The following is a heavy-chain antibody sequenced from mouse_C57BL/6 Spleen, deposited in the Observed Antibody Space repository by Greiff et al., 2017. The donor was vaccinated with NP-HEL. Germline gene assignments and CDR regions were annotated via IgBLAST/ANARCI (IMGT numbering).Heavy chain of an antibody. V-gene: IGHV1-80*01. CDR3: ARGGGTAQAFDY. D-gene: IGHD3-2*02. CDR2: FYPGEGDT. Sequence: QVQLQLSGAELVKPGASVKISCKASGYAFSSYWMNWVKQRPGKGLEWIGQFYPGEGDTNYNGKFKGKATLTADKSSSTAYMQLSSLTSEDSAVYFCARGGGTAQAFDYWGQGTTLTVSS. CDR1: GYAFSSYW. J-gene: IGHJ2*01.